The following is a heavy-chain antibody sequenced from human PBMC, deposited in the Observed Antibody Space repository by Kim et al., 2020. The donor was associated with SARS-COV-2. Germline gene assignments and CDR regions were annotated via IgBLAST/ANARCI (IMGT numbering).Heavy chain of an antibody. CDR1: GFTFSASA. D-gene: IGHD4-17*01. V-gene: IGHV3-73*01. J-gene: IGHJ4*02. CDR3: SRHSGKHGDRGFDN. Sequence: GGSLRLSCAASGFTFSASAMHWVRQASGKGLEWVGRIRSKPNNYATSYAASVTGRFTISRDDSTNTVYLQTDSLKTDDTAVYFCSRHSGKHGDRGFDNWGQGTLVTVSS. CDR2: IRSKPNNYAT.